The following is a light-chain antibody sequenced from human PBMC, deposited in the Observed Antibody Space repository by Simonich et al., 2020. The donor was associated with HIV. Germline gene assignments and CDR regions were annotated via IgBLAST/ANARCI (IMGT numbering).Light chain of an antibody. CDR3: QQYGSSPLFT. J-gene: IGKJ3*01. CDR1: HSVSSSD. CDR2: DAS. V-gene: IGKV3-20*01. Sequence: EIVLTQSPGTLSLSPGERATLSCKASHSVSSSDLSWYQQKPGLAPRHLIDDASSRATGIPDRFSGSGSRTDFTLTISRLEPEDFAVYYCQQYGSSPLFTFGPGTKVDIK.